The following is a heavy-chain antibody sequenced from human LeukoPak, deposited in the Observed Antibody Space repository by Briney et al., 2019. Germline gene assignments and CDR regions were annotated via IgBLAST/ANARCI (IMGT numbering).Heavy chain of an antibody. Sequence: GGSLRLSCSASGFTFSSYWMNWVRQAPGKGLEWVATIKEDGSQKYYVDSVKGRFTISRDNAKSSLYLQMNALRVEDTAVYYCPSPPLGYCHSSSCRFDYWGQGTLVTVSS. D-gene: IGHD2-2*03. CDR3: PSPPLGYCHSSSCRFDY. CDR1: GFTFSSYW. J-gene: IGHJ4*02. CDR2: IKEDGSQK. V-gene: IGHV3-7*01.